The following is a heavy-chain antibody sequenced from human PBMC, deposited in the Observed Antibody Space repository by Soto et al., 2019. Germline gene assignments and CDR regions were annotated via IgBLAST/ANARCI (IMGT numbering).Heavy chain of an antibody. J-gene: IGHJ5*01. CDR2: IYYSGST. Sequence: SETPSLTFTVSGGSISRGDYYWSWIRQPPGKGLEWIGYIYYSGSTYYNPSLKSRVTISVDTSKNQFSLKLSSVTAADTAVYYCARGGYYASSGYYWSDSWGEGTLVTVSS. CDR1: GGSISRGDYY. V-gene: IGHV4-30-4*01. CDR3: ARGGYYASSGYYWSDS. D-gene: IGHD3-22*01.